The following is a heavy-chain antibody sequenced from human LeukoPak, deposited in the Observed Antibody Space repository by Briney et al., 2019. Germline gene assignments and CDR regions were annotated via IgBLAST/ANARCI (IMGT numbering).Heavy chain of an antibody. CDR2: IWYDGSNK. D-gene: IGHD1-1*01. CDR3: ARSEGYPHYYYGMDV. J-gene: IGHJ6*02. CDR1: GFTFSSYG. Sequence: GGSLRPSCAASGFTFSSYGMHWVRQAPGKGLEWVAVIWYDGSNKYYADSVKGRFTISRDNSKNTLYLQMNSLRAEDTAVYYCARSEGYPHYYYGMDVWGQGTTVTVSS. V-gene: IGHV3-33*01.